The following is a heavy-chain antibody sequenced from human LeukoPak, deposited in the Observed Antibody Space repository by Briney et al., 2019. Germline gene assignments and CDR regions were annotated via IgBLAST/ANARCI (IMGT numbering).Heavy chain of an antibody. J-gene: IGHJ5*02. V-gene: IGHV3-11*01. CDR1: GFTFSDYN. CDR2: ITNGGSTI. CDR3: AKSRLTPHP. Sequence: PGGSLRLSCAASGFTFSDYNMNWVRQAPGKGLEWVSYITNGGSTIHHADSVKGRFTISRDNAKKTLYLQMNSLRAEDTAVYYCAKSRLTPHPWGQGTLVTVSS. D-gene: IGHD1-14*01.